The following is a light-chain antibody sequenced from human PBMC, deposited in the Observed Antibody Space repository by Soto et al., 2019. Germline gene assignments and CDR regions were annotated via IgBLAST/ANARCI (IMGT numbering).Light chain of an antibody. CDR2: DAS. Sequence: IVLTQSPDTLSLSPGAGATLSCRASQDVSVSLAWYQQRPGQAPRLLIHDASNRAAGIPARFSAYGSGTDFTLITGSLDPEDSALYYCHQRGSWPYTFGQGTKVEIQ. J-gene: IGKJ2*01. CDR1: QDVSVS. CDR3: HQRGSWPYT. V-gene: IGKV3-11*01.